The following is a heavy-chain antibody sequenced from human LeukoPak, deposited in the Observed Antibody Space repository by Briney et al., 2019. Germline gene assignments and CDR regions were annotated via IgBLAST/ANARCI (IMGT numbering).Heavy chain of an antibody. D-gene: IGHD6-6*01. Sequence: GGSLRLSCAASGFTISNYWMNWVRQAPGKGLEWLANIRRGGSEEYYVNSVKGRFTISRDNTKNSLYLQMNSLRVEDTAVYYCARALIAADNYWGQGTLVTVSS. CDR1: GFTISNYW. CDR3: ARALIAADNY. CDR2: IRRGGSEE. V-gene: IGHV3-7*04. J-gene: IGHJ4*02.